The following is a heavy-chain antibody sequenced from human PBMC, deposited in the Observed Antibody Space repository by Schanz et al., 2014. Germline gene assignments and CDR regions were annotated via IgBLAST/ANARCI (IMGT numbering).Heavy chain of an antibody. CDR2: IATSSSTR. D-gene: IGHD2-15*01. CDR1: GFTFSSYA. V-gene: IGHV3-23*05. CDR3: AKGMGYCSGGTCYDYYYYGLDV. Sequence: EVQLLESGGGLVQPGGSLRLSCAASGFTFSSYAMSWVRQAPGKGLEWLSYIATSSSTRHYADSVKGRFTISRDNSENTLYLQMNSLSADDTAVFYCAKGMGYCSGGTCYDYYYYGLDVWGQGTTVTVSS. J-gene: IGHJ6*02.